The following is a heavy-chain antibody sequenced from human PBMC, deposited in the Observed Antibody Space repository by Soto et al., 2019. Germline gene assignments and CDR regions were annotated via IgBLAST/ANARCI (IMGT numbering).Heavy chain of an antibody. Sequence: QGQLVQSGAEVKKPGASVKISCKTSGYTFTSYGISWVRQAPGQGLEWMGWLSGYNGDTSYAQKFQGRVTMTTDRSTPTAYMELRSLRADDTAVYYCARDDYGDFWPHSRLDVWGQGTTVTVSS. V-gene: IGHV1-18*01. CDR2: LSGYNGDT. CDR3: ARDDYGDFWPHSRLDV. D-gene: IGHD4-17*01. CDR1: GYTFTSYG. J-gene: IGHJ6*02.